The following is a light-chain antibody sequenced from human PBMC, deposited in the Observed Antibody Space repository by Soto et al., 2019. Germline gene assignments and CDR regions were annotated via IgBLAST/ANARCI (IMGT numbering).Light chain of an antibody. CDR3: QQRTNWPIT. CDR1: QNVYTY. CDR2: DAS. J-gene: IGKJ5*01. V-gene: IGKV3-11*01. Sequence: EIVLTQSPATLSLSPGERATLSCRASQNVYTYLTWYQQKPGQAPRLLIYDASNRATGIPARFSASGSGTDFTLTISSLEPEDFAVYYCQQRTNWPITFGQGTRLEIK.